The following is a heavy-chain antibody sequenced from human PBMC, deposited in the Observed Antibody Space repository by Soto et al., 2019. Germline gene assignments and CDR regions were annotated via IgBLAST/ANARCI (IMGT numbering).Heavy chain of an antibody. CDR2: IYSGGAT. D-gene: IGHD1-1*01. J-gene: IGHJ4*02. Sequence: EVQLVESGGGLAKPGGSLRLSCAASGFTVSNNYMRWVRQAPGKGLEWVSLIYSGGATYYADSVKGRFTISRDNSKNTLYLQMNSLRAEDTAVYYCARDGTYNWVGGQGILVTVSS. CDR3: ARDGTYNWV. V-gene: IGHV3-66*01. CDR1: GFTVSNNY.